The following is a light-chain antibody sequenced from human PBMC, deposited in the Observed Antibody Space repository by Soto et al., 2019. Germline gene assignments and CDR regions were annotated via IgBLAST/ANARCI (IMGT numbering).Light chain of an antibody. Sequence: DIQMTQSPPSLSASIGDRVTITCRPSQSISIYLNWYQHKPGKAPRLLIYAATSLQSGVPSRFSGGGSGADFTLTVSSLQPEDLATYYCQHYNSYSEAFGQGTKVDI. CDR3: QHYNSYSEA. CDR1: QSISIY. CDR2: AAT. V-gene: IGKV1-39*01. J-gene: IGKJ1*01.